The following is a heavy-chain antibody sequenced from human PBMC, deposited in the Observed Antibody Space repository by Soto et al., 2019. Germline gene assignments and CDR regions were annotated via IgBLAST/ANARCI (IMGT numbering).Heavy chain of an antibody. CDR2: ISSSSSYI. J-gene: IGHJ3*02. D-gene: IGHD2-2*01. Sequence: PGGSLRLSCAASGFTFSSYSMNWVRQAPGKGLEWVSSISSSSSYIYYADSVKGRFTISRDNAKNSLYLQMNSLRAEDTAVYYCARGGGGYQLLHAFDIWGQGTMVTLSS. CDR1: GFTFSSYS. V-gene: IGHV3-21*01. CDR3: ARGGGGYQLLHAFDI.